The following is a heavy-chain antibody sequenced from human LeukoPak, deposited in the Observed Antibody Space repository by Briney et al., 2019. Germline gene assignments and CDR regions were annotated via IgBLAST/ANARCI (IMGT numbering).Heavy chain of an antibody. CDR3: AKAKSSGWYYFDY. CDR2: ISSSGSTI. D-gene: IGHD6-19*01. J-gene: IGHJ4*02. CDR1: GFTFSDYY. V-gene: IGHV3-11*01. Sequence: GGSLRLSCAASGFTFSDYYMSWIRQAPGKGLEWVSYISSSGSTIYYADSVKGRFTISRDNAKNSLYLQMNSLRAEDTAVYYCAKAKSSGWYYFDYWGQGTLVTVSS.